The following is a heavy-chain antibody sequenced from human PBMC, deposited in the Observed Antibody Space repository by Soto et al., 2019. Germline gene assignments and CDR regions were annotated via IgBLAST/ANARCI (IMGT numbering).Heavy chain of an antibody. D-gene: IGHD2-2*01. CDR2: IIPILGIA. J-gene: IGHJ4*02. CDR3: ASPRYCSSASCREALDY. CDR1: GGTFSSYT. V-gene: IGHV1-69*02. Sequence: SVKVSFKASGGTFSSYTISWVRQAPGQGLEWMGRIIPILGIANYAQKFQGRVTITADKSTSTAYMELSSLRSEDTAVYYCASPRYCSSASCREALDYWGQGTLVTVSS.